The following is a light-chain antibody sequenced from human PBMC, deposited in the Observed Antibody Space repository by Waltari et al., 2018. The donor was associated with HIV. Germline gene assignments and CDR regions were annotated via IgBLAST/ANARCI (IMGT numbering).Light chain of an antibody. Sequence: QSALTQPPSASGSPGQSVTISCTGTRRDVGSYNFVSWYKQHPGKAPKLLIFEVSKRPSGVPDRFSGSKSGNTASLTVSGLQPEDEADYYCSSYAGSNNLLFGGGTKLTVL. V-gene: IGLV2-8*01. J-gene: IGLJ2*01. CDR2: EVS. CDR3: SSYAGSNNLL. CDR1: RRDVGSYNF.